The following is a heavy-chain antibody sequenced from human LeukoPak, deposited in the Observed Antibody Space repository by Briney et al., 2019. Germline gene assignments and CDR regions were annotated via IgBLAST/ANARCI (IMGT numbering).Heavy chain of an antibody. CDR1: GFTFNNYW. Sequence: GGSLRLSCEASGFTFNNYWMHWVRQAPGKGPVWVSRINTDGSTTSYAESVKGRFTTSRDNAKKTLYLQMNSLRVEDTAVYYCTRSDAYRYGDFDYWGQGALVTVSS. V-gene: IGHV3-74*01. D-gene: IGHD3-16*01. CDR2: INTDGSTT. CDR3: TRSDAYRYGDFDY. J-gene: IGHJ4*02.